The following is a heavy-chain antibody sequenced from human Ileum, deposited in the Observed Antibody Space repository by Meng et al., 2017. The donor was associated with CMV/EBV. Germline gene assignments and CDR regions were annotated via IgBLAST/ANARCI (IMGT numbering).Heavy chain of an antibody. Sequence: NLSCKASGYIFTNYPIHWVRQTPGQGLEWMSWIITSNGTTKYSQRFQHRLTITRDTSANTVYMEVTSLTSEDTATYYCARGAGADHWGQGTVVTVSS. CDR1: GYIFTNYP. CDR3: ARGAGADH. CDR2: IITSNGTT. V-gene: IGHV1-3*04. D-gene: IGHD6-25*01. J-gene: IGHJ4*02.